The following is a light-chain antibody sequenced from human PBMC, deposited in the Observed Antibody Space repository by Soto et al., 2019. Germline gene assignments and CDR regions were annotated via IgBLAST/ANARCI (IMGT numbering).Light chain of an antibody. CDR2: AAS. J-gene: IGKJ4*01. CDR3: QQLNSDPLT. Sequence: DIQLTQSPSFLSASVGDRVTITCRASQGISSDLAWYQQKPGKAPKLLIYAASTLQSGVPSRFSGSGSGTEFTLTISSLQPEDFATYYGQQLNSDPLTFGGGTKVEIK. V-gene: IGKV1-9*01. CDR1: QGISSD.